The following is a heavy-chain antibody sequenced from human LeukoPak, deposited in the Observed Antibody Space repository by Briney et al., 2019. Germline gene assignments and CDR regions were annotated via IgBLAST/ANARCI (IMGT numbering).Heavy chain of an antibody. J-gene: IGHJ4*02. V-gene: IGHV4-39*01. CDR1: GGSISSGSYY. CDR2: MYYSGTT. CDR3: ATHPTRDGSAFDY. Sequence: PSETLSLTCTVSGGSISSGSYYWGWIRQPPGKGLEWIARMYYSGTTSCSPSLKCRLTISVDTSKNQLSLKLGSVTAADTGVYYCATHPTRDGSAFDYWGQGTLVTVSS.